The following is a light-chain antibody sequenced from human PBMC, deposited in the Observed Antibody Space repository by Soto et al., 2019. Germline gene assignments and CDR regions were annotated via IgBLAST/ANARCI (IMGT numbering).Light chain of an antibody. CDR2: WAS. J-gene: IGKJ1*01. CDR3: QQYYEAPQT. Sequence: DIVMTQSPDSLAVSLGERATINCKSSQSVLYSSNNKNYLAWYQQKPGQPPKPLIYWASTRESGVPDRFSGSGAGTDFTLTISSLQAEDVAVYYCQQYYEAPQTFGQGTKVEIK. V-gene: IGKV4-1*01. CDR1: QSVLYSSNNKNY.